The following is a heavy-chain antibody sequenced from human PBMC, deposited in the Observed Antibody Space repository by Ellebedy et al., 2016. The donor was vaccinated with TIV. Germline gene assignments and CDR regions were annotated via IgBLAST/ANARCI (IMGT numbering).Heavy chain of an antibody. D-gene: IGHD3-22*01. J-gene: IGHJ4*02. CDR3: ARVSYYYDSSGYYMGHGIDY. Sequence: GESLKISCVASEFTFRAYAMNWVRQAPGKGLEWVSTISATGLSTYYADSVKGRFTISRDNAKNSLYLQMNSLRAEDTAVYYCARVSYYYDSSGYYMGHGIDYWGQGTLVTVSS. CDR2: ISATGLST. CDR1: EFTFRAYA. V-gene: IGHV3-23*01.